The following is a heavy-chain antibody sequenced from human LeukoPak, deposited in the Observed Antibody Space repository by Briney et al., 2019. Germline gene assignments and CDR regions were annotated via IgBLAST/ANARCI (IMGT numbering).Heavy chain of an antibody. CDR1: GFTVSSNY. V-gene: IGHV3-53*01. D-gene: IGHD6-13*01. Sequence: PGGSLRLSCAASGFTVSSNYMSWVRQAPGKGLEWVSVIYSGGSTYYADSVKGRFTISRDNSKNTLYLQMNSLRAEDTAVYYCARVSRDSSSLPLDYWGQGTLVTASS. CDR3: ARVSRDSSSLPLDY. J-gene: IGHJ4*02. CDR2: IYSGGST.